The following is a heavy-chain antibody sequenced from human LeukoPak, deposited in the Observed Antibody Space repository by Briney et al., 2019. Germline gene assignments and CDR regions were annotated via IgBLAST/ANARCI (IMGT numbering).Heavy chain of an antibody. CDR1: GGSISSRSYY. Sequence: SETLSLTCTVSGGSISSRSYYWSWIRQPAGKGLEWIGRFYTSGSTNYNPTLKSRVTISVDTSKNQFSLRLSSVTAADTAVYYCARDEWELSFDYWGQGALVTVSS. J-gene: IGHJ4*02. V-gene: IGHV4-61*02. D-gene: IGHD1-26*01. CDR2: FYTSGST. CDR3: ARDEWELSFDY.